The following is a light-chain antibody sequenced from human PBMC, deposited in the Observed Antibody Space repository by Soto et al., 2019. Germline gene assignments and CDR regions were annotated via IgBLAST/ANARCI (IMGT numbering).Light chain of an antibody. V-gene: IGKV3-15*01. Sequence: EIVMTQSPATLSVSPGERATLSCRASQSVSSNLAWYQQKPGQAPRLLIYGASTRATGIPARFSGSGSGTEFTLNISSLQSEDCAIYFCQQYNNWPPDRTFGQGTKVEIK. CDR1: QSVSSN. CDR2: GAS. J-gene: IGKJ1*01. CDR3: QQYNNWPPDRT.